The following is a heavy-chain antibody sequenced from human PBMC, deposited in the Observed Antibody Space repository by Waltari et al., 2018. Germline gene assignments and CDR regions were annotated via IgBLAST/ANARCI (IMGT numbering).Heavy chain of an antibody. Sequence: QVQLQQWGAGLLKPSETLSLTCAVYGGSFSDYYCTWIRQPPGKGLEWIGEINRGGSTHDNAPLKGRVTISVDSSKTQFSLRLTSVAAADTAVYYCARGACSDTSCYANYYYMDVWGKGTAVTVSS. V-gene: IGHV4-34*01. CDR3: ARGACSDTSCYANYYYMDV. J-gene: IGHJ6*03. CDR1: GGSFSDYY. CDR2: INRGGST. D-gene: IGHD2-2*01.